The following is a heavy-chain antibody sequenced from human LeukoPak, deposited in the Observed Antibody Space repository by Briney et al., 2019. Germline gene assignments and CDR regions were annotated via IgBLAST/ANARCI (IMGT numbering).Heavy chain of an antibody. CDR3: ARELHSSGWYEDY. D-gene: IGHD6-19*01. CDR1: GFTFSDYY. CDR2: ITSSGSTM. J-gene: IGHJ4*02. Sequence: GGSLRLSCAASGFTFSDYYMSRIRQAPGKGLEWVSYITSSGSTMYYADSVKGRFTISRDNAKNSLYLQMNSLRAEDTAAYYCARELHSSGWYEDYWGQGTLVTVSS. V-gene: IGHV3-11*01.